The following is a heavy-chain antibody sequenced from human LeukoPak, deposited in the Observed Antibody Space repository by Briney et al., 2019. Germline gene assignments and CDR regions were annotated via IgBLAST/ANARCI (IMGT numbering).Heavy chain of an antibody. CDR3: ARDAGAAAGPEYSFDY. Sequence: PSETLSFTCAVYGGSFSGYYWSWIRQSPGKGLEWIGEINHSGNSKYNPSLKSRVTISLDTSKNQFSLKVSSVTAADTAVYYCARDAGAAAGPEYSFDYWGRGTLVTVSS. V-gene: IGHV4-34*01. D-gene: IGHD6-13*01. CDR1: GGSFSGYY. J-gene: IGHJ4*02. CDR2: INHSGNS.